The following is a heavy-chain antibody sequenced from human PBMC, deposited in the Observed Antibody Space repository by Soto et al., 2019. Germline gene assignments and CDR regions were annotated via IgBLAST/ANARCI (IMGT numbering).Heavy chain of an antibody. CDR1: GGSISSYY. Sequence: PSETLSLTCTVSGGSISSYYWSWIRQPAGKGLEWIGRIYTSGRTNYNPSLKSRVTMSVDTSKNQFSLKLSSVTAADTAVYYCARENYYDSSGYYYDPLFDYWGQGTLVTVSS. CDR3: ARENYYDSSGYYYDPLFDY. CDR2: IYTSGRT. J-gene: IGHJ4*02. V-gene: IGHV4-4*07. D-gene: IGHD3-22*01.